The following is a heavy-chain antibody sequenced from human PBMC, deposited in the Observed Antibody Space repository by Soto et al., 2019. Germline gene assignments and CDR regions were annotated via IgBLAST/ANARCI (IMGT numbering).Heavy chain of an antibody. CDR3: AKTPGWHDSSGYLDY. D-gene: IGHD3-22*01. Sequence: PGGSLRLSCAASGFTFGNYAMSWVRQAPGKGLEWVSLISGSGGSTYYADSVKGRFTTSRDNSKNTLYLQMHSLRAEDTAVYFCAKTPGWHDSSGYLDYWGQGTLVTVSS. CDR2: ISGSGGST. CDR1: GFTFGNYA. J-gene: IGHJ4*02. V-gene: IGHV3-23*01.